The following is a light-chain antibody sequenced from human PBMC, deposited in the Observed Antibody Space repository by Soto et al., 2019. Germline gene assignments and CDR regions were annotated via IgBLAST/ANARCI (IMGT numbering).Light chain of an antibody. CDR1: QGVRSY. CDR2: GAS. Sequence: IQLTQSPSSLSASVGDRVTITCRASQGVRSYLAWFQQRPGKAPKLLIFGASTLQNGVPARFSGGGFGTEFTLTITSLQPEDFATYYCHQVYTYSRTFGQGTKVEIK. CDR3: HQVYTYSRT. V-gene: IGKV1-9*01. J-gene: IGKJ1*01.